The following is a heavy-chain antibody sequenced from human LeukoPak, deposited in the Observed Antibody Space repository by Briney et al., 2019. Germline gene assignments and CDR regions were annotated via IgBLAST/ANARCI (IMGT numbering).Heavy chain of an antibody. CDR1: GFTFSSYW. CDR2: INSDGRST. J-gene: IGHJ4*02. Sequence: GGSLRLSCAASGFTFSSYWMHWVRQAPGKGLVWVSRINSDGRSTRYADSVKGRFTISRDNSKNTLYLQMGSLRVEDLAVYYCARSPHSSPYYPMDYWGQGTLVTVSS. V-gene: IGHV3-74*01. D-gene: IGHD3-22*01. CDR3: ARSPHSSPYYPMDY.